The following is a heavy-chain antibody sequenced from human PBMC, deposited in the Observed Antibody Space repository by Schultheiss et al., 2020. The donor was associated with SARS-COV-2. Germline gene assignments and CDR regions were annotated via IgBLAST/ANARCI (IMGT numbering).Heavy chain of an antibody. CDR1: GFTFSSYD. V-gene: IGHV3-13*01. D-gene: IGHD2-15*01. J-gene: IGHJ6*03. Sequence: GGSLRLSCIASGFTFSSYDMHWVRQATGKGLEWISEIGTAGDTYYPGSVRGRFTISRENARNSLYLQMNSLRAGDRAVYYCARASVGHYYYYYMDVWGKGTTVTVSS. CDR2: IGTAGDT. CDR3: ARASVGHYYYYYMDV.